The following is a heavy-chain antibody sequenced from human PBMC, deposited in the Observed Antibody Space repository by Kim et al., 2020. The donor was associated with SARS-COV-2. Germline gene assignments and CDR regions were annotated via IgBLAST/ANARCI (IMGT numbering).Heavy chain of an antibody. CDR3: ARALTYIAVAGTLAFDI. D-gene: IGHD6-19*01. Sequence: GGSLRLSCAASGFTFSSYSMNWVRQAPGKGLEWVSSISSSSSYIYYADSVKGRFTISRDNAKNSLYLQMNSLRAEDTAVYYCARALTYIAVAGTLAFDIWGQGTMVTVSS. CDR2: ISSSSSYI. V-gene: IGHV3-21*01. CDR1: GFTFSSYS. J-gene: IGHJ3*02.